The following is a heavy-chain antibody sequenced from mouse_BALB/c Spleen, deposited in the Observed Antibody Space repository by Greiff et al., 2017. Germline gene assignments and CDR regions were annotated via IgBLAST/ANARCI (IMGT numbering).Heavy chain of an antibody. CDR1: GDSITSGY. D-gene: IGHD2-3*01. Sequence: EVQLQQSGPSLVKPSQTLSLTCSVTGDSITSGYWNWIRKFPGNKLEYMGYISYSGSTYYNPSLKSRISITRDTSKNQYYLQLNSVTTEDTATYYCAREGIDGYYPWFAYWGQGTLVTVSA. CDR2: ISYSGST. V-gene: IGHV3-8*02. J-gene: IGHJ3*01. CDR3: AREGIDGYYPWFAY.